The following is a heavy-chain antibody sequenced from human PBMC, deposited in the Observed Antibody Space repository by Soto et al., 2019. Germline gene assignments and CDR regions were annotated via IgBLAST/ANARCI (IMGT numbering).Heavy chain of an antibody. CDR1: GYTFTGYC. CDR2: INPKSGGT. Sequence: ASVKVSCKASGYTFTGYCMHWVRQAPGQGLEWMGWINPKSGGTIYSQKFQGRVTMTRDTSISTAYMELSNLRSDDTAVYYCARDFFPAEENWNDAYNYFDPWGHGTLVTVS. D-gene: IGHD1-1*01. CDR3: ARDFFPAEENWNDAYNYFDP. J-gene: IGHJ5*02. V-gene: IGHV1-2*02.